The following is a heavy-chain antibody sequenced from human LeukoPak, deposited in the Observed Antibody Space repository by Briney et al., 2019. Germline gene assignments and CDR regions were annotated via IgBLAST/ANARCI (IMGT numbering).Heavy chain of an antibody. D-gene: IGHD2-15*01. CDR2: IIPIFGTA. CDR1: GYTFTGYY. CDR3: ATILPHCSGGSCPWPFDY. J-gene: IGHJ4*02. Sequence: GASVKVSCKASGYTFTGYYMHWVRQAPGQGLEWMGGIIPIFGTANYAQKFQGRVTITTDESTSTAYMELSSLRSEDTAVYYCATILPHCSGGSCPWPFDYWGQGTLVTVSS. V-gene: IGHV1-69*05.